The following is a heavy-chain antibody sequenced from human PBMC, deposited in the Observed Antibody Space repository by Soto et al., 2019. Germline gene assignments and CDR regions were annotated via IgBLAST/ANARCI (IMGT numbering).Heavy chain of an antibody. CDR2: IYHSGTT. Sequence: RQPPGKGLEWIGEIYHSGTTNYNPSLTSRAAMSVDKSTKQFSLKLTSVTAADTAVYFCATSSWFSIDAWGQGTMVTVSS. V-gene: IGHV4-4*01. J-gene: IGHJ3*01. CDR3: ATSSWFSIDA. D-gene: IGHD6-13*01.